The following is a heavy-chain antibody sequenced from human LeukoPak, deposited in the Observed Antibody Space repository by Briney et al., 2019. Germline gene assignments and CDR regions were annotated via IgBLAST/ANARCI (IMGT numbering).Heavy chain of an antibody. V-gene: IGHV3-23*01. Sequence: GGSLRLSCAASGFTFSSYSMDWVRQAPGKGLEWVSGVSNRDGRAYYADSVKGRFTVSRDNSKNTLHLQMNSLRAEDTALYYCASGMSLAGDGPFDFWGQGTLVTVSS. CDR2: VSNRDGRA. J-gene: IGHJ4*02. D-gene: IGHD6-19*01. CDR1: GFTFSSYS. CDR3: ASGMSLAGDGPFDF.